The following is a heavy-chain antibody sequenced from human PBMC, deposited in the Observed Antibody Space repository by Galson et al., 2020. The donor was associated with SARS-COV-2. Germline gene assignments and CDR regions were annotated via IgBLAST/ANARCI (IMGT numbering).Heavy chain of an antibody. CDR1: GFTFDDYA. J-gene: IGHJ2*01. Sequence: TGGSLRLSCAASGFTFDDYAMHWVRQAPGKGLEWVSGISWNSGSIGYADSVKGRFTISRDNAKNSLYLQMNSLRAEDTALYYCAKDISPPMRGPFDLWGRGTLVTVSS. CDR3: AKDISPPMRGPFDL. D-gene: IGHD3-22*01. CDR2: ISWNSGSI. V-gene: IGHV3-9*01.